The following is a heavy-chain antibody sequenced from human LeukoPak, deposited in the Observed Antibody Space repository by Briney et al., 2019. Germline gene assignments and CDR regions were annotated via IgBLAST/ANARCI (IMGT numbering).Heavy chain of an antibody. CDR2: INHSGST. CDR3: ARRPRLLPPDY. Sequence: SETLSLTCTVSGGSISSSSYYWSWIRQPPGKGLEWIGEINHSGSTNYNPSLKSRVTISVDTSKNQFSLKLSSVTAADTAVYYCARRPRLLPPDYWGQGTLVTVSS. V-gene: IGHV4-39*07. J-gene: IGHJ4*02. D-gene: IGHD1-14*01. CDR1: GGSISSSSYY.